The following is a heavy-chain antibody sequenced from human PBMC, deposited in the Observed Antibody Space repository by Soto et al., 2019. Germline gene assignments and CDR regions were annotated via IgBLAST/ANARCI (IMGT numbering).Heavy chain of an antibody. CDR2: ISDNGGTT. D-gene: IGHD3-3*01. J-gene: IGHJ5*02. CDR3: AKDLGFDP. Sequence: GGSLRLSCAASEFTFSNYAMSWVRQAPGKGLEWVSSISDNGGTTYYADSVKGRFTISRDNSKNTLYLQMNSLRAEDTAVHYCAKDLGFDPWGQGTLVTVSS. CDR1: EFTFSNYA. V-gene: IGHV3-23*01.